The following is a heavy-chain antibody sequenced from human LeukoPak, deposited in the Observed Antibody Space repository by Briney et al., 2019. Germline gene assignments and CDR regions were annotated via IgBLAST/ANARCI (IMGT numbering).Heavy chain of an antibody. CDR3: AIVRGVYSYGHPYYFDY. Sequence: SVKVSCKASGGTFSSYAISWVRQAPGQGLEWMGGIIPIFGTANYAQKFQGRVTITADKSTSTAYMELNSLRAEDTGVYYCAIVRGVYSYGHPYYFDYWGQGTLVTVSS. D-gene: IGHD5-18*01. J-gene: IGHJ4*02. V-gene: IGHV1-69*06. CDR1: GGTFSSYA. CDR2: IIPIFGTA.